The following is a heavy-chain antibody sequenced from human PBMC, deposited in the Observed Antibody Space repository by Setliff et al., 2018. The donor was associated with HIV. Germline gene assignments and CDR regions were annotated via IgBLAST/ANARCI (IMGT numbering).Heavy chain of an antibody. CDR2: ISTYNGNT. CDR3: ARDVITDDYAAFDI. CDR1: GYTFTTYG. V-gene: IGHV1-18*01. D-gene: IGHD3-22*01. Sequence: ASVKVSCKASGYTFTTYGITWVRQAPGQGLEWMGWISTYNGNTNYAQKLQGRVTMTTDTSTSTAYMELRSLRSDDTAVYYCARDVITDDYAAFDIWGQGTMVTVSS. J-gene: IGHJ3*02.